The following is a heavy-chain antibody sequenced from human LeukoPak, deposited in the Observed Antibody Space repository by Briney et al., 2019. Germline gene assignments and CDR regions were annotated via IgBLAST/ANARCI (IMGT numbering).Heavy chain of an antibody. CDR2: IYYSGST. Sequence: SETLSLTCTVSGGSISGSSYYWGWIRQPPGKGLEWIGSIYYSGSTNYNPSLKSRVTISVDTSKNQFSLKLSSVTAADTAVYYCARGRAYCGGDCPSWFDPWGQGTLVTVSS. V-gene: IGHV4-39*07. J-gene: IGHJ5*02. CDR3: ARGRAYCGGDCPSWFDP. CDR1: GGSISGSSYY. D-gene: IGHD2-21*02.